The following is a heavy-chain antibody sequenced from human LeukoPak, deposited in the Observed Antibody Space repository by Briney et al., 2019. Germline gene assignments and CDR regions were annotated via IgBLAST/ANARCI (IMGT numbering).Heavy chain of an antibody. CDR1: GGTFSSYA. CDR3: ARASHNYYGLGSYEDY. J-gene: IGHJ4*02. CDR2: IIPIFGTA. D-gene: IGHD3-10*01. Sequence: SVKVSCKASGGTFSSYAISWVRQAPGQGLEWMGRIIPIFGTANYAQKFQGRVTITTDESTSTAYMELSSLRSEDTAVYYCARASHNYYGLGSYEDYWGQGTLVTVSS. V-gene: IGHV1-69*05.